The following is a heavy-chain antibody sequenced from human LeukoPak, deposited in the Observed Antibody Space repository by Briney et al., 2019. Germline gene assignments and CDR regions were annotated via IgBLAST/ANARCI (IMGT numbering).Heavy chain of an antibody. CDR1: GFTFSNQW. CDR3: ARSRYSGSSSDY. Sequence: GGSLRLSCAASGFTFSNQWMHWVRQALGKGLLRVSRINGVGRRISYADSVKGRFTICRDNAKNTLYLQMNSLRADDTAVYYCARSRYSGSSSDYWGRGTLVTVSS. CDR2: INGVGRRI. D-gene: IGHD6-6*01. J-gene: IGHJ4*02. V-gene: IGHV3-74*01.